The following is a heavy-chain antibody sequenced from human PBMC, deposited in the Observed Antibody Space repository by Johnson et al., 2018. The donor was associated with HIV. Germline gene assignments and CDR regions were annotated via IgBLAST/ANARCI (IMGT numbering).Heavy chain of an antibody. CDR3: ARIPARWYLNDAFDI. Sequence: QVQLVESGGGVVQPGTSLRLSCAASKFSFSGYAMHWVRQAPGEGLEWVAVLSYDGSNKYYADSVKGRFTISRDNSKNTLYLQMNSLRAEDTAVYYCARIPARWYLNDAFDIWGQGTMVTVSS. CDR1: KFSFSGYA. V-gene: IGHV3-30*04. CDR2: LSYDGSNK. J-gene: IGHJ3*02. D-gene: IGHD6-13*01.